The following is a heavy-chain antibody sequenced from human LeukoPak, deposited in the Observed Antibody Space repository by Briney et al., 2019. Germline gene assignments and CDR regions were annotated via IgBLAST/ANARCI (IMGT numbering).Heavy chain of an antibody. V-gene: IGHV4-4*07. Sequence: PSETLSLTCTVSGGSISSYYWSWIRQPAGKGLEWIGRIYTSGSTNYNPSLKSRVTMSVDTSKNQFSLKLSSVTAADTAVYYCARARSRLLSSANTGALDIWGQGTMVTVSS. D-gene: IGHD3-10*01. CDR3: ARARSRLLSSANTGALDI. CDR2: IYTSGST. J-gene: IGHJ3*02. CDR1: GGSISSYY.